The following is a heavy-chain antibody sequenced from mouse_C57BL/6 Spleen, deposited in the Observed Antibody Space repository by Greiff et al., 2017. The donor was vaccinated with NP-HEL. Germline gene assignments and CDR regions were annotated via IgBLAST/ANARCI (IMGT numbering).Heavy chain of an antibody. J-gene: IGHJ4*01. D-gene: IGHD2-5*01. CDR1: GFTFSDYY. V-gene: IGHV5-16*01. CDR3: ARDQAYYSNYDAMDY. CDR2: INYDGSST. Sequence: EVMLVESEGGLVQPGSSMKLSCTASGFTFSDYYMAWVRQVPEKGLEWVANINYDGSSTYYLDSLKSRFIISRDNAKNILYLQMSSLKSEDTATYYCARDQAYYSNYDAMDYWGQGTSVTVSS.